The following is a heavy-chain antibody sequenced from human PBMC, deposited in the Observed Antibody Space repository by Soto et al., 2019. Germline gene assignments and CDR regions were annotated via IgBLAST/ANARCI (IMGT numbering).Heavy chain of an antibody. CDR2: IYYSGST. J-gene: IGHJ4*02. CDR3: ARRYGGNFDY. D-gene: IGHD1-26*01. CDR1: GGSISRYY. Sequence: QVQLQESGPGLVKPSETLSLTCTVSGGSISRYYWSWIRQPPGKGLEWIGYIYYSGSTNYNPSLKSGVTISVDTSKNQFSLKLSSVTAADTAVYYCARRYGGNFDYWGQGTLVTVSS. V-gene: IGHV4-59*01.